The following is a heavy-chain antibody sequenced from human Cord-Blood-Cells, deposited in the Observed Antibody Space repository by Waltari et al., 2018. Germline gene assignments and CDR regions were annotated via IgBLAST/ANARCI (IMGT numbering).Heavy chain of an antibody. J-gene: IGHJ2*01. D-gene: IGHD7-27*01. Sequence: QMVQSGAEVKKPGASVKVSCKASGYTFTGYYMHWVRQAPGQGLEWMGWINPNSGGTNYAQKFQGWVTMTRDTSISTAYMELSRLRSDDTAVYYCARDHGAGDGYWYFDLWGRGTLVTVSS. CDR2: INPNSGGT. CDR3: ARDHGAGDGYWYFDL. CDR1: GYTFTGYY. V-gene: IGHV1-2*04.